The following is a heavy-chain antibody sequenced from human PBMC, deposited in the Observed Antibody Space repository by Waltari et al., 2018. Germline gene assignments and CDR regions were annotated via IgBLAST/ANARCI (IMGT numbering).Heavy chain of an antibody. D-gene: IGHD6-19*01. CDR2: IYPTEADT. CDR1: GYTFTSYW. Sequence: EVQLVQSGAEVKKPGESLKISCKGSGYTFTSYWIGWVRQMPGKGLEWMGIIYPTEADTGYSPSFQGQGPIAAGKTSSTACLQWGSLKASDTAMYYCARHSGALDSGWIDYWGQGTLVTVSS. J-gene: IGHJ4*02. V-gene: IGHV5-51*01. CDR3: ARHSGALDSGWIDY.